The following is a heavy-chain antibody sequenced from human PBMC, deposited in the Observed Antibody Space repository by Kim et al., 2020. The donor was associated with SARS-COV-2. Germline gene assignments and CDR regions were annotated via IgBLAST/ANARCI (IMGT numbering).Heavy chain of an antibody. CDR1: GFTFSNAW. Sequence: GGSLRLSCAASGFTFSNAWMSWVRQAPGKGLEWVGRIKSKTDGGTTDYAAPVKGRFTISRDDSKNTLYLQMNSLKTEDTAVYYCTTVLGTVTMGAEYFQHWGQGTLVTVSS. D-gene: IGHD4-17*01. V-gene: IGHV3-15*01. CDR3: TTVLGTVTMGAEYFQH. J-gene: IGHJ1*01. CDR2: IKSKTDGGTT.